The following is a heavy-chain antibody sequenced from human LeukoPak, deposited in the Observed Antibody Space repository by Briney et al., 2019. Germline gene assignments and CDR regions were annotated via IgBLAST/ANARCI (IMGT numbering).Heavy chain of an antibody. CDR2: VYYPGNT. D-gene: IGHD4-17*01. J-gene: IGHJ4*02. V-gene: IGHV4-39*07. CDR1: GVSISSSNNY. Sequence: PSETLSLTCTVSGVSISSSNNYWGWVRQAPGKGLEWIGSVYYPGNTHYNPSLKSRVTISVDTFRNQFSLRLSSVTAADTAVYYCARLIDGDYANTHFDSWGQGTRATVSS. CDR3: ARLIDGDYANTHFDS.